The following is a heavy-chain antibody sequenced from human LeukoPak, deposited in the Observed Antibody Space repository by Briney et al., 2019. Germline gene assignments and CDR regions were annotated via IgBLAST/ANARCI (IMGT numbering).Heavy chain of an antibody. D-gene: IGHD3-10*01. V-gene: IGHV4-30-4*01. Sequence: PSETLSLTCTVSGDSISSGDYYWTWIRQPPGKGLEWIGYIYFTGTTYYNPSLKSRVTISVDTSKNQFSLNLSSVTAADTAVYYCASGSGSQYGYADSWGQGALFTVSS. CDR3: ASGSGSQYGYADS. CDR2: IYFTGTT. J-gene: IGHJ4*02. CDR1: GDSISSGDYY.